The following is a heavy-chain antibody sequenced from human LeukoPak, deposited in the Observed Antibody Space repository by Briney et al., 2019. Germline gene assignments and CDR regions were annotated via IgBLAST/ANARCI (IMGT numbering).Heavy chain of an antibody. CDR2: IRYDGSNK. Sequence: GGSLRLSCAASGFTFSSYGMHWVRQAPGKGLEWVAFIRYDGSNKYYADPVKGRFTISRDNSKNTLYLQMNSLRAEDTAVYYCAKDGWFGESDAFDIWGQGTMVTVSS. V-gene: IGHV3-30*02. D-gene: IGHD3-10*01. CDR1: GFTFSSYG. J-gene: IGHJ3*02. CDR3: AKDGWFGESDAFDI.